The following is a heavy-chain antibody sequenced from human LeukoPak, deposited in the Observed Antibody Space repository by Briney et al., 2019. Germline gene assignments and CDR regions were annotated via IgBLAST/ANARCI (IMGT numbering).Heavy chain of an antibody. V-gene: IGHV3-21*01. CDR3: ARDPTRVVPAAIAPLLGDYMDV. CDR1: GFTFSSYS. J-gene: IGHJ6*03. Sequence: PGGSLRLSCAASGFTFSSYSMNWVRQAPGQGLEWVSSISSSSSYIYYAHSLKGRCTISRDNATNSLYLKMNRLRAEDTAVYYCARDPTRVVPAAIAPLLGDYMDVWGKGTTVTVSS. D-gene: IGHD2-2*02. CDR2: ISSSSSYI.